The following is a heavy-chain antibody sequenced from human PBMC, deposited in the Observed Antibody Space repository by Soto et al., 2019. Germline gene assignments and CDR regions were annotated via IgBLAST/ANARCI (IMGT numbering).Heavy chain of an antibody. CDR2: IYYDDST. CDR3: ARDGYSSTLY. D-gene: IGHD5-12*01. CDR1: GFTASCNY. Sequence: PGGSLRLSCAASGFTASCNYMTWVCQAPGKGLEWVSTIYYDDSTYYADSVKGRFTISRDNSKNTLYLQMNSLRADDTAVYYCARDGYSSTLYRGQGTLVTVSS. V-gene: IGHV3-66*01. J-gene: IGHJ4*02.